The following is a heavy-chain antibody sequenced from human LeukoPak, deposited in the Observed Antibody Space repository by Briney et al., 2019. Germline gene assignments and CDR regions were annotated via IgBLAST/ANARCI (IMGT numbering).Heavy chain of an antibody. CDR3: ARTPRQLNDAFDI. J-gene: IGHJ3*02. D-gene: IGHD5-18*01. Sequence: SETLSLTCTVSGYSISSGYYWSWIRQPAGKGLEWIGRIYTSGSTNYNPSLKSRVTMSVDTSKNQFSLKLSSVTAADTAVYYCARTPRQLNDAFDIWGQGTMVTVSS. CDR2: IYTSGST. CDR1: GYSISSGYY. V-gene: IGHV4-4*07.